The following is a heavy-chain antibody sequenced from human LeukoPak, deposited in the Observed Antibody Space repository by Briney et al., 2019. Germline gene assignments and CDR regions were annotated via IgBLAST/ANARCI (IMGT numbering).Heavy chain of an antibody. Sequence: KSSETLSLTFTVSGGSISSSSYYWGWIRQPPGKGLEWIGSIYYSGSTYYNPSLKSRVSMSVDTSKNQFSLKLSSVTAADTAVYYCARDPSSGYIDSWGQGSLVTVSS. V-gene: IGHV4-39*07. CDR2: IYYSGST. CDR3: ARDPSSGYIDS. CDR1: GGSISSSSYY. J-gene: IGHJ4*02. D-gene: IGHD3-22*01.